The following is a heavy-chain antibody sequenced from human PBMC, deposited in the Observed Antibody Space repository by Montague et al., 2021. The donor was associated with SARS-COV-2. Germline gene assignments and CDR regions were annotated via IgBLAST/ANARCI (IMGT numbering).Heavy chain of an antibody. V-gene: IGHV4-39*07. CDR1: GGSIGSSSYY. J-gene: IGHJ6*02. CDR3: ARVGRQQLVRLSGMDV. CDR2: IYYSGST. Sequence: SETLSLTCTVSGGSIGSSSYYWGWIRQPPGKGLEWIGSIYYSGSTYYNPSLKSRVTISVDTSKNQFSLKLSSVTAADTAAYYCARVGRQQLVRLSGMDVWGQGTTVTVSS. D-gene: IGHD6-13*01.